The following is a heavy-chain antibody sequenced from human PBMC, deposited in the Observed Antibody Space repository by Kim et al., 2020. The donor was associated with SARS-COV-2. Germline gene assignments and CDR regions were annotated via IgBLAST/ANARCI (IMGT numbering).Heavy chain of an antibody. D-gene: IGHD2-2*01. V-gene: IGHV3-7*03. CDR1: GFTFSSYW. Sequence: GGSLRLSCAASGFTFSSYWMSWVRQAPGKGLEWVANIKQDGSEKYYVDSVKGRFTISRDNAKNSLYLQMNSLRAEDTAVYYCARDIVVVPAARGVLLDYWGQGTLVTVSS. CDR2: IKQDGSEK. J-gene: IGHJ4*02. CDR3: ARDIVVVPAARGVLLDY.